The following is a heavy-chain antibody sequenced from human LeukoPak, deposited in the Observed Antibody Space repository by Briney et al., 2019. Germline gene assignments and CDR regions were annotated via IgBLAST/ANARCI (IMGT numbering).Heavy chain of an antibody. D-gene: IGHD3-10*01. CDR2: INHSGST. Sequence: SETLSLTCAVYGGSFSGYYWSWIRQPPGKGLEWIGEINHSGSTNYNPSLKSRVTISVDTSKNQFSLKLSSVIAADTAVYYCARVDRITMVRGAGMDVWGQGTTVTVSS. J-gene: IGHJ6*02. CDR1: GGSFSGYY. CDR3: ARVDRITMVRGAGMDV. V-gene: IGHV4-34*01.